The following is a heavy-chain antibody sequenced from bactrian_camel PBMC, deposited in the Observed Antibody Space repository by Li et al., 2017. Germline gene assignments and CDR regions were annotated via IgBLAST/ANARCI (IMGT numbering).Heavy chain of an antibody. CDR2: VYGDGSKT. CDR1: GFVFSEFW. CDR3: TTRGRSWSVQVNY. D-gene: IGHD6*01. V-gene: IGHV3S6*01. Sequence: HVQLVESGGGLVQPGGSLRLSCATSGFVFSEFWMYWARQAPGKGLEWVSTVYGDGSKTLYADSVKGRFTISRDNAKNTLYLQMNSLKSEDTALYYCTTRGRSWSVQVNYWGQGTQVTVS. J-gene: IGHJ4*01.